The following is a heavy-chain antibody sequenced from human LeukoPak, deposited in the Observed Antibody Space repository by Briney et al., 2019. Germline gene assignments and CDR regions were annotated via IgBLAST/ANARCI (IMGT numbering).Heavy chain of an antibody. D-gene: IGHD2-2*01. V-gene: IGHV5-51*01. CDR3: ERGVVVPNWFDP. CDR2: IYPGDSDT. CDR1: GYSFTSYW. Sequence: GEFLKISCKGSGYSFTSYWIDWVRQMPGKGLEWMGIIYPGDSDTRYSPSFQGQVTISADRSISTAYLQWSSLKASDIAMYYCERGVVVPNWFDPWGQGTLVTVSS. J-gene: IGHJ5*02.